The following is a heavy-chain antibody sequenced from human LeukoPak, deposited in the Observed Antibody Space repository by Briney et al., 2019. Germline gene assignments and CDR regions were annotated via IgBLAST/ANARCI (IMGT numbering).Heavy chain of an antibody. Sequence: PSETLSLTCAVYGGSFSGYYWSWIRQPPGKGLEWIGEINHSGSTNYNPSLKSRVTISVDTSKNQFSLKLSSVTAADTAVYYCARETGSALFDYWGQGTLVTVSS. CDR2: INHSGST. D-gene: IGHD1-14*01. V-gene: IGHV4-34*01. J-gene: IGHJ4*02. CDR1: GGSFSGYY. CDR3: ARETGSALFDY.